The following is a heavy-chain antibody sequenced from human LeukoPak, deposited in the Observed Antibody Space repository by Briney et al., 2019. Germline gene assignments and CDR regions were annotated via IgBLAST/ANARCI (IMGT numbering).Heavy chain of an antibody. CDR1: GFTFDDYA. J-gene: IGHJ3*02. D-gene: IGHD6-19*01. Sequence: GGSLRLSCAASGFTFDDYAMHWVRQAPGKGLEWVSGISWNSGSIGYADSVKGRFTISRDNAKNSLYLQMNSLRAEDTALYYGAKGRQWLVLLEAFDIWGQGTMVTVSS. V-gene: IGHV3-9*01. CDR3: AKGRQWLVLLEAFDI. CDR2: ISWNSGSI.